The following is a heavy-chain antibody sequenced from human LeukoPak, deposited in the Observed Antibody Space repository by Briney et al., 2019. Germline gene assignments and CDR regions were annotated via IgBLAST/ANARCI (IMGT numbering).Heavy chain of an antibody. D-gene: IGHD6-13*01. CDR1: GITLSNYG. CDR3: ARVRANWYEDY. Sequence: GGSLRLSCAVSGITLSNYGMSWVRQAPGKGLEWVAGISGSGGRTNYADSVKGRFTISRDNAKNSLYLQMISLRAEDTAVYYCARVRANWYEDYWGQGTQVTVSS. V-gene: IGHV3-23*01. J-gene: IGHJ4*02. CDR2: ISGSGGRT.